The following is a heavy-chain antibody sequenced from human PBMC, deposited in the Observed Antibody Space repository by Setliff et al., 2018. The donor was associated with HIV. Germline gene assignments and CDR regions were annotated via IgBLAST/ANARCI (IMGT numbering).Heavy chain of an antibody. CDR3: ARGRSRYYYDGSGYYVDY. CDR1: GGSISGYY. V-gene: IGHV4-59*01. Sequence: PSETLSLTCTVSGGSISGYYWSWIRQPPGKGLEWIGYLYYIGNTNYNPSLKGRVTLSVDTSKNQLSLKLSSVNAADTAVYYCARGRSRYYYDGSGYYVDYWGQGTLVTVSS. D-gene: IGHD3-22*01. J-gene: IGHJ4*02. CDR2: LYYIGNT.